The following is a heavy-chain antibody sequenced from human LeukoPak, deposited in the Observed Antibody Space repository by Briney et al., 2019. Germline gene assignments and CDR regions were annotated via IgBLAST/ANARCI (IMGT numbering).Heavy chain of an antibody. CDR2: IKQGESER. V-gene: IGHV3-7*04. J-gene: IGHJ3*02. CDR1: GFTFSSYR. Sequence: PEGSLRLSCTASGFTFSSYRVNWVRQAPGKGLEWVASIKQGESERYYVDSVNGRFTISRDNAKNSLYLQMDSLRAEDTAVYYCARGDSSAFDIWGQGTMVTVSS. D-gene: IGHD3-22*01. CDR3: ARGDSSAFDI.